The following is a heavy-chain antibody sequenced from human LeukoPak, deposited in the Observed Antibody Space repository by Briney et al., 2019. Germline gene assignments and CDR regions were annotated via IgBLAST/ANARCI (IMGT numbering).Heavy chain of an antibody. V-gene: IGHV3-23*01. CDR2: ITTSGGT. CDR1: GLTASHNVNNA. J-gene: IGHJ6*02. Sequence: GGSLRLSWAASGLTASHNVNNAMSWVRHAPGKGLEWVSGITTSGGTYYADSVKGRFTISRENSNNTLYLHMDRLRAEDTAVYYCAKAPVWNYYYGLDVWGQGTTVTVSS. CDR3: AKAPVWNYYYGLDV. D-gene: IGHD2-21*01.